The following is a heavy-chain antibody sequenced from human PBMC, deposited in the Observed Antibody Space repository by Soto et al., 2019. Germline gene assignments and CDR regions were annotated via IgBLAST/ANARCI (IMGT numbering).Heavy chain of an antibody. CDR3: ARDGEMSTVGSPHYYYGMDV. J-gene: IGHJ6*02. CDR2: INSYGSIT. V-gene: IGHV3-74*01. D-gene: IGHD4-17*01. Sequence: GSLRLSCAASGFTFSSDWMPWVGQAPGKGLVCVSRINSYGSITSYADSVKGRFTISRDNAKNTLYLQMNSLRAEDTAVYYCARDGEMSTVGSPHYYYGMDVWGQGTTVTVSS. CDR1: GFTFSSDW.